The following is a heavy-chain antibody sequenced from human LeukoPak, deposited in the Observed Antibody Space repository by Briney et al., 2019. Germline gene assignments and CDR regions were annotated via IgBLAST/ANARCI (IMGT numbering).Heavy chain of an antibody. D-gene: IGHD3-22*01. Sequence: SETLSLTCTVSGGSISSSNWWSWVRQPPGKGLEWIGEIYHSGSTNYNPSLKSRVTISVDTSKNQFSLKLSSVTAADTAVYYCARGQYYYDSSGYLGYWGQGTLVTVSS. J-gene: IGHJ4*02. CDR2: IYHSGST. V-gene: IGHV4-4*02. CDR3: ARGQYYYDSSGYLGY. CDR1: GGSISSSNW.